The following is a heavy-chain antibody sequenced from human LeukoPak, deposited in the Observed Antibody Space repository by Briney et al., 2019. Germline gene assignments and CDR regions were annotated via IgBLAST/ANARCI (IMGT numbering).Heavy chain of an antibody. CDR3: ARAPVWFGEWFFDY. V-gene: IGHV3-30*19. CDR2: ISYDGSNK. Sequence: GGSLRLSCAASGFTFSSYAMHWVRQAPGKGLEWVAVISYDGSNKDYADSVKGRFTISRDNSKNTLYLRMNSLGAEDTAVYYCARAPVWFGEWFFDYWGQGTLVTVSS. CDR1: GFTFSSYA. J-gene: IGHJ4*02. D-gene: IGHD3-10*01.